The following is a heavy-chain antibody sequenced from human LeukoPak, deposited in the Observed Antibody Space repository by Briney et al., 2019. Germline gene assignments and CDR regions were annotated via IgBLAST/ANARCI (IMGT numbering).Heavy chain of an antibody. CDR1: GGSISSGDYY. CDR2: IYYSGST. V-gene: IGHV4-30-4*01. Sequence: SETLSLTCTVSGGSISSGDYYWSWIRQPPGKGLEWIGYIYYSGSTYYNPSLKSRVTISVDTPKNQFSLKLSSVTAADTAVYYCARAIGVVVARFWFDPWGQGTLVTVSS. CDR3: ARAIGVVVARFWFDP. J-gene: IGHJ5*02. D-gene: IGHD2-15*01.